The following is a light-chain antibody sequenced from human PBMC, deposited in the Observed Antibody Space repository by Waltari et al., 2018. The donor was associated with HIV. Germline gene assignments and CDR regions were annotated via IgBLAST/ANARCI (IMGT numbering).Light chain of an antibody. J-gene: IGLJ3*02. Sequence: SALTQPASVSGSPGQSITISCTGTSSDIGEYNYVSWCQHHTTKAPKLIIFHVSYRPSGVPNRCSSAKSGNTASLTISGLQAEDEADYYCSSYTTIYTWVFGGGTKLTVL. CDR1: SSDIGEYNY. CDR3: SSYTTIYTWV. V-gene: IGLV2-14*01. CDR2: HVS.